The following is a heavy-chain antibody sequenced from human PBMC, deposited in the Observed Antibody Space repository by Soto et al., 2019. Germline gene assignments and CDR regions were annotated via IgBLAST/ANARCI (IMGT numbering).Heavy chain of an antibody. CDR1: GGSISSGDYY. D-gene: IGHD5-12*01. Sequence: QVQLQESGPGLVKPSQTLSLTCTVSGGSISSGDYYWSWIRQPPGKGLEWIGYIYYSGSTYYNPSLKSRVTISVDTSKTQFSLKLSSVTAADTAVYYCAREDYSGYEGYYYYGMDVWGQGTTVTVSS. CDR2: IYYSGST. J-gene: IGHJ6*02. V-gene: IGHV4-30-4*01. CDR3: AREDYSGYEGYYYYGMDV.